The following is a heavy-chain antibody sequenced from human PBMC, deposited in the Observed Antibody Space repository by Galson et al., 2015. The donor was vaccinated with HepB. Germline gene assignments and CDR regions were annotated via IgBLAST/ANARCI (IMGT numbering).Heavy chain of an antibody. CDR2: ISYDGSNK. CDR1: GFTLSSYG. Sequence: SLRLSCAASGFTLSSYGMHWVRQAPGKGLEWVAVISYDGSNKNYADSVRGRFTISRDNSQNTLYLEMNSLGAEDTALYYCAKSANRGGNSRIDYWGQGILVTVSS. V-gene: IGHV3-30*18. D-gene: IGHD4-23*01. J-gene: IGHJ4*02. CDR3: AKSANRGGNSRIDY.